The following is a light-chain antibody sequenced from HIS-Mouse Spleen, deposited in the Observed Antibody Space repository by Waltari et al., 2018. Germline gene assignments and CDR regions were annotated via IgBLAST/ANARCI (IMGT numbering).Light chain of an antibody. J-gene: IGLJ3*02. V-gene: IGLV2-23*01. CDR2: EGS. Sequence: QSALTQPVSVSGSPGQSITISCTGTSSDVGSYNLVSWYQQHPGKAPKLMIYEGSKRPAVVSNRFAGSTSGNTASLTISGLQAEDEADYYCCSYAGSSTWVFGGETKLTVL. CDR3: CSYAGSSTWV. CDR1: SSDVGSYNL.